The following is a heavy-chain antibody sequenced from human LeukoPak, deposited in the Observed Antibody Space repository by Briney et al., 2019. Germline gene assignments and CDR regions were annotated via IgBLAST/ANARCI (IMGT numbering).Heavy chain of an antibody. J-gene: IGHJ3*02. V-gene: IGHV4-61*01. CDR3: ARDKFPLVGATGDDAFDI. Sequence: PSETLSLTCTVSGYSISSGYFWGWIRQPPGKGLEWIGYIYYSGSTNYNPSLKSRVTISVDTSKNQFSLKLSSVTAADTAVYYCARDKFPLVGATGDDAFDIWGQGTMVTVSS. CDR2: IYYSGST. CDR1: GYSISSGYF. D-gene: IGHD1-26*01.